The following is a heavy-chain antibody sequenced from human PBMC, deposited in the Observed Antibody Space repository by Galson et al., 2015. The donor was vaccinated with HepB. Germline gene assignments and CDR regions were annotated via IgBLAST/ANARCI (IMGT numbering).Heavy chain of an antibody. D-gene: IGHD1-26*01. CDR1: GGTFSSYA. Sequence: SVKVSCKASGGTFSSYAISWVRQAPGQGLEWMGRIIPILGIANYAQKFQGRVTITADKSTSTAYMELSSLRSEDTAVYYCASFGGGSYSGNWLDPWGQGTLVTVSS. V-gene: IGHV1-69*04. J-gene: IGHJ5*02. CDR2: IIPILGIA. CDR3: ASFGGGSYSGNWLDP.